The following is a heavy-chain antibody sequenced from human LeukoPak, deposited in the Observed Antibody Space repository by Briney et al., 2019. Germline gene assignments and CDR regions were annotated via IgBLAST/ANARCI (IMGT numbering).Heavy chain of an antibody. CDR2: IIPILGIA. V-gene: IGHV1-69*04. CDR1: GGTFSSYA. Sequence: GASVKVSCKASGGTFSSYAISWVRQAPGQGLEWMGRIIPILGIANYAQKFQGRVTITADKSTSTAYMELSSLRSEDTAVYYCARGLTAAGTQALNNWGQGTLVTVSS. J-gene: IGHJ4*02. D-gene: IGHD6-13*01. CDR3: ARGLTAAGTQALNN.